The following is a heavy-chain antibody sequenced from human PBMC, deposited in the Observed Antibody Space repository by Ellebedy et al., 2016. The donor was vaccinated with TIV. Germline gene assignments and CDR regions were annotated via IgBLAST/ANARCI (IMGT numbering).Heavy chain of an antibody. D-gene: IGHD1-26*01. Sequence: ASVKVSCXASGYTFTSYDINWVRQATGQGLEWMGWMNPNSGNTGYAQKFQGRVTMTTDTSTSTAYMELRSLRSDDTAVYYCASSGSYGWYYFDYWGQGTLVTVSS. V-gene: IGHV1-8*01. CDR3: ASSGSYGWYYFDY. J-gene: IGHJ4*02. CDR1: GYTFTSYD. CDR2: MNPNSGNT.